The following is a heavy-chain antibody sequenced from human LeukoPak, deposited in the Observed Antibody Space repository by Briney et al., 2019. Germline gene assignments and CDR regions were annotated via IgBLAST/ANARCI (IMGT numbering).Heavy chain of an antibody. D-gene: IGHD1-26*01. V-gene: IGHV4-59*01. CDR3: ARVSRAYSGSYYFDY. Sequence: SETLSLTCTVSGGSISTYYWSWIRQPPGKGLEWIGYIYYSGSTNYNPSLKSRVTISVDTSKNQFSLKLSSVTAADTAVYYCARVSRAYSGSYYFDYWRQGALVTVSS. J-gene: IGHJ4*02. CDR1: GGSISTYY. CDR2: IYYSGST.